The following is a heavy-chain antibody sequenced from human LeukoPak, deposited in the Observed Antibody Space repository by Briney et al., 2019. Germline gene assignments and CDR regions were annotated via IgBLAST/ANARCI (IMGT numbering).Heavy chain of an antibody. Sequence: KPSEILSLTCTVSGGSISSYYWCLIRPPPGKGLEWIGNIDDSGSTNYNPSIKSRVTISVDTSKNQCSLKLSSVTAADTAVYYCARQSISGSSLSYFDYWGQGTLVNVSS. CDR3: ARQSISGSSLSYFDY. V-gene: IGHV4-59*01. CDR2: IDDSGST. CDR1: GGSISSYY. D-gene: IGHD3-22*01. J-gene: IGHJ4*02.